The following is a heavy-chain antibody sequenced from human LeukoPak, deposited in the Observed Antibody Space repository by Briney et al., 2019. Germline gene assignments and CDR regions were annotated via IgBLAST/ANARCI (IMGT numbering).Heavy chain of an antibody. V-gene: IGHV3-30*03. CDR3: ARSDYGDLLDY. CDR1: GFTFSSYG. CDR2: ISYDGSNK. J-gene: IGHJ4*02. D-gene: IGHD4-17*01. Sequence: GGSLRLSCAASGFTFSSYGMHWVRQAPGKGLEWVAVISYDGSNKYYADSVKGRFTISRDNSKNTLYLQMNSLRAEDTAVYYCARSDYGDLLDYWGQGTLVTVSS.